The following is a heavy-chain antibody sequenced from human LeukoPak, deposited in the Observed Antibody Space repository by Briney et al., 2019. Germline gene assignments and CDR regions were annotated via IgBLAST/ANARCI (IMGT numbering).Heavy chain of an antibody. Sequence: GGSLRLSCAASGFTFSNYWLHWVRQARGKGLVWVSRINSDGSSTTYADSVKGRFTISRDNGQNTLYLQMNSLRAEDTAVYYCAREGRGYSYAFEYWGQGTLVTVSS. V-gene: IGHV3-74*01. CDR2: INSDGSST. CDR3: AREGRGYSYAFEY. D-gene: IGHD5-18*01. J-gene: IGHJ4*02. CDR1: GFTFSNYW.